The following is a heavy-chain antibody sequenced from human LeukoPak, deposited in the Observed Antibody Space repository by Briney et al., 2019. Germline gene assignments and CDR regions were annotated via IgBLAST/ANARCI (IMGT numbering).Heavy chain of an antibody. V-gene: IGHV3-23*01. CDR2: ISGSGVST. J-gene: IGHJ4*02. Sequence: GGSLRLSCAASGFTFSSYAMSWVRQAPGKGLEWVSGISGSGVSTYYADSVKGRFTISRDNSKNTLYLQMHSLRAEDTAIYYCAKPSRDFDSSGYSHFDYWGQGTLVTVSS. D-gene: IGHD3-22*01. CDR3: AKPSRDFDSSGYSHFDY. CDR1: GFTFSSYA.